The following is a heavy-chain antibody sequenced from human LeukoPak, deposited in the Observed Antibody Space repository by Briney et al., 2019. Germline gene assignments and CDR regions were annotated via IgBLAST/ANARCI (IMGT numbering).Heavy chain of an antibody. J-gene: IGHJ4*02. V-gene: IGHV4-34*01. CDR2: IDYFGST. CDR1: GGSFSGYY. CDR3: ARGRYYLDSSGHFY. D-gene: IGHD3-22*01. Sequence: PSETLSLTCAVDGGSFSGYYWNWIRQPPGTGLEWIGEIDYFGSTTYNPSLKSRVTISVDTSKNQFSLKLTSVTAADTAVYYCARGRYYLDSSGHFYWGQGTLVTVSS.